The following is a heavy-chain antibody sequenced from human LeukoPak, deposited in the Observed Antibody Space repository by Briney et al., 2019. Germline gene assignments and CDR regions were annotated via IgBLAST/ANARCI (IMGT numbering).Heavy chain of an antibody. V-gene: IGHV4-38-2*02. CDR3: AREMSPGWFDP. CDR1: AYSISSGYY. CDR2: IYHSGST. Sequence: SETLSLTCTVSAYSISSGYYWGWIRQPPGKGLEWIGSIYHSGSTYYNPSLKSRVTISVDTSKNQFSLKLSSVTAADTAVYYCAREMSPGWFDPWGQGTLVTVSS. J-gene: IGHJ5*02.